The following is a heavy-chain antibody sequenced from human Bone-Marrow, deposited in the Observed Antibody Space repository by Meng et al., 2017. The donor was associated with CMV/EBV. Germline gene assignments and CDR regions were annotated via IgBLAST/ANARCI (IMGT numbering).Heavy chain of an antibody. V-gene: IGHV3-48*03. Sequence: GVLILSCAASGFTLSSDEMNWVRQAPGKGLEWIAYIGDSGRTLYSADSVKGRFTISSDNAENSLYLQRKSLRAEDTAVYYCARDSRIERLLEWQYNWFDPWGQGTLVTVSS. CDR1: GFTLSSDE. D-gene: IGHD3-3*01. CDR3: ARDSRIERLLEWQYNWFDP. J-gene: IGHJ5*02. CDR2: IGDSGRTL.